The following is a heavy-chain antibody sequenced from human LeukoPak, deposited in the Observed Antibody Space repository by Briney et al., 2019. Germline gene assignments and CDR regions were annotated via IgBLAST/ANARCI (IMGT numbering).Heavy chain of an antibody. CDR3: ARDGRIAAAGTAYYFDY. V-gene: IGHV1-69*13. J-gene: IGHJ4*02. CDR2: IIPIFGTA. Sequence: GASVKVSCKASGYTFTSYYMHWVRQAPGQGLEWMGGIIPIFGTANYAQKFQGRVTITADESTSTAYMELSSLRSEDTAVYYCARDGRIAAAGTAYYFDYWGQGTLVTVSS. D-gene: IGHD6-13*01. CDR1: GYTFTSYY.